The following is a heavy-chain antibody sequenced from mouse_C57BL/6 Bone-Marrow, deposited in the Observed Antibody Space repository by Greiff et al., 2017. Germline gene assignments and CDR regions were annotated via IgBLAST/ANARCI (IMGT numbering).Heavy chain of an antibody. D-gene: IGHD1-1*01. CDR2: ISSGGSYT. V-gene: IGHV5-6*01. CDR3: ARHDLLTDSYAMDY. J-gene: IGHJ4*01. CDR1: GFTFSSYG. Sequence: EVKLMEPGGDLVKPGGSLKLSCAASGFTFSSYGMSWVRQTPDKRLEWVANISSGGSYTYYPDSVKGRFTISRDNAKNTLYLQMSSLTSEDTAVYYCARHDLLTDSYAMDYWGQGTSVTVSS.